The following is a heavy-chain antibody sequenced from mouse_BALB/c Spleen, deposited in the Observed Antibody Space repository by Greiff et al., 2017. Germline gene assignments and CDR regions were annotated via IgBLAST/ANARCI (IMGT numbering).Heavy chain of an antibody. CDR2: IRNKANGYTT. Sequence: DVQLVEPGGGLVQPGGSLRLSCATSGFTFTDYYMSWVRQPPGKALEWLGFIRNKANGYTTDYSASVKGRFTISRDNSQSILYLQMNTLRAEDSATYYCARDIRGSSPYYAMDYWGQGTSVTVSS. CDR3: ARDIRGSSPYYAMDY. CDR1: GFTFTDYY. V-gene: IGHV7-3*02. J-gene: IGHJ4*01. D-gene: IGHD1-1*01.